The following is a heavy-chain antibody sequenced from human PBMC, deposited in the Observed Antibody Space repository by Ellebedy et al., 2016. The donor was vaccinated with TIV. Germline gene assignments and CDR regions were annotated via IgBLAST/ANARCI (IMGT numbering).Heavy chain of an antibody. V-gene: IGHV3-23*01. CDR2: ISGSGGST. Sequence: GESLKISXAASGFTFSSYAMSWVRQAPGKGLEWVSAISGSGGSTYYADSVKGRFTISRDNSKNTLYLQMNSLRAEDTAVYYCAKGIRGRAENYFDYWGQGTLVTVSS. D-gene: IGHD1-14*01. CDR1: GFTFSSYA. CDR3: AKGIRGRAENYFDY. J-gene: IGHJ4*02.